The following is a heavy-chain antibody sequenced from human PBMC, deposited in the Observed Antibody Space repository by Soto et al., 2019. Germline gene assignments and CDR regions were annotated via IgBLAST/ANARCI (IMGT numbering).Heavy chain of an antibody. V-gene: IGHV4-31*03. Sequence: QVQLQESGPGLVQPSQTLSLTCTVSGGSISGAVNYWTWIRQRPGKGLEWIGHIYYSGSTYYNPSLKSRVAISVDTSKNQFSLNLRSMTVADTAVYYCARDGYNYGSYAYDVWGQGTMVTVSS. CDR2: IYYSGST. CDR3: ARDGYNYGSYAYDV. D-gene: IGHD5-18*01. J-gene: IGHJ3*01. CDR1: GGSISGAVNY.